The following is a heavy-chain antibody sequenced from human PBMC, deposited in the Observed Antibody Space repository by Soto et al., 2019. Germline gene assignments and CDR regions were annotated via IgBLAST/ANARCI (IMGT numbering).Heavy chain of an antibody. D-gene: IGHD2-2*01. V-gene: IGHV4-39*01. J-gene: IGHJ6*02. CDR3: ASSLGYCSSTSCYWPTYYYGMDV. CDR1: GDSISSSSYY. Sequence: QLQLQESGPGLVKPSETLSLTCTVSGDSISSSSYYWGWIRQPPGKGLEWIGSIYYSGSTYYNPXLKSRVTISVDXSXNKXSRKLTSGTAAGTAVYYCASSLGYCSSTSCYWPTYYYGMDVWGQGTTVTVSS. CDR2: IYYSGST.